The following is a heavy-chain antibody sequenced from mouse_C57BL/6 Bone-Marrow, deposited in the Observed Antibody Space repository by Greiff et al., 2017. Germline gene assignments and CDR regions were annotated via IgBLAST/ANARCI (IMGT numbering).Heavy chain of an antibody. J-gene: IGHJ3*01. CDR2: IYPRDGST. CDR1: GYTFTSYY. Sequence: VQLQESGPELVKPGASVKLSCTASGYTFTSYYINWVKQRPGQGLEWIGWIYPRDGSTKYNEKFKGKATLTVDTSSSPAYMELHSLTSADSAVYVCANFYDGCYGGVDYWGQGTLVTVSA. V-gene: IGHV1-85*01. CDR3: ANFYDGCYGGVDY. D-gene: IGHD2-3*01.